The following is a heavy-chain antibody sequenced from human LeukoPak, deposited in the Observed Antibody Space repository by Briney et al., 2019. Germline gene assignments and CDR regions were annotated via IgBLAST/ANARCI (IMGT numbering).Heavy chain of an antibody. D-gene: IGHD3-3*01. J-gene: IGHJ4*02. CDR2: IIPIFGTA. Sequence: GASVKVSCKASGGTFSSYAISWVRQAPGQGLEWMGGIIPIFGTANYAQKLQGRVTMTTDTSTSTAYMELRSLRSDDTAVYYCARRFSRSNATIDYWGQGTLVTVSS. CDR3: ARRFSRSNATIDY. CDR1: GGTFSSYA. V-gene: IGHV1-69*05.